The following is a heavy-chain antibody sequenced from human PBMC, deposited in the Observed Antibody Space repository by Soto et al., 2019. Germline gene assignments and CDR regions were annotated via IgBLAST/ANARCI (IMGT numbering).Heavy chain of an antibody. V-gene: IGHV3-15*01. D-gene: IGHD3-10*01. J-gene: IGHJ4*02. Sequence: GGSLRLSCAASGFTFSNAWMSWVRQAPGKGLEWVGRIKSKTDGGTTDYAAPVKGRFTISRDDSKNTLYLQMNSLKTEDTAVYYCTTWGVLLWFGELLTLFDYWGQGTLVTVYS. CDR2: IKSKTDGGTT. CDR1: GFTFSNAW. CDR3: TTWGVLLWFGELLTLFDY.